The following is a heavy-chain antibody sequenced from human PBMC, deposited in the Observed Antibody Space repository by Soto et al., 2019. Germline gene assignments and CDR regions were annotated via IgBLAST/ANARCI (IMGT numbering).Heavy chain of an antibody. CDR3: ARARGVPFGVVITYYFDY. J-gene: IGHJ4*02. D-gene: IGHD3-3*01. CDR2: IYYSGST. CDR1: GGSISSYY. Sequence: KSSETLSLTCTVSGGSISSYYWSWIRQPPGKGLEWIGYIYYSGSTNYNPSLKSRVTISVDTSKNQFSLKLSSVTAADTAVYYCARARGVPFGVVITYYFDYWGQGTLVTVSS. V-gene: IGHV4-59*01.